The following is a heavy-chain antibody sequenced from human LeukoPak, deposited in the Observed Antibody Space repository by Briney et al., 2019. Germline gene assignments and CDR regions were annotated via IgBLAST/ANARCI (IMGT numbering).Heavy chain of an antibody. J-gene: IGHJ4*02. CDR1: GYTLTELS. CDR3: ARLIPTYYYDSSGYYLDY. D-gene: IGHD3-22*01. V-gene: IGHV1-24*01. CDR2: FDPEDGET. Sequence: ASVKVSCKVSGYTLTELSMHWVRQAPGKGLEWMGGFDPEDGETIYAQKFQGRVTMTEDTSTDTAYMELSSLRSEDTAVYYCARLIPTYYYDSSGYYLDYWGQGTLVTVSS.